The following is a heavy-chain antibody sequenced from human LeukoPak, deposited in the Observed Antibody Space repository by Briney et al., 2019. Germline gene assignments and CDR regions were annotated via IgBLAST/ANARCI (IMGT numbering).Heavy chain of an antibody. CDR3: ARGPPNWGYDY. CDR2: MNPNSGNT. Sequence: RASVKVSCKASGYTFTSYDINWVRQATGQGLEWMGWMNPNSGNTGYAQKFQGRVTMTRNTSISTAYMELSSLRSDDTAVYYCARGPPNWGYDYWGPGTLVTVSS. V-gene: IGHV1-8*01. CDR1: GYTFTSYD. J-gene: IGHJ4*02. D-gene: IGHD7-27*01.